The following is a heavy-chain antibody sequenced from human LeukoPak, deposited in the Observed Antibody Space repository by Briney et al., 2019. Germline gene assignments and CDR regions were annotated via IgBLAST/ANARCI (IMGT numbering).Heavy chain of an antibody. CDR3: ATPREGRFLEWHLDY. V-gene: IGHV4-34*01. D-gene: IGHD3-3*01. CDR2: INHSGST. Sequence: SETLSLTCAVYGGSFSGYYWSWIRQPPGKGREWIGEINHSGSTNYNPSLKSRVTISVDTSKNQSSLKLTSVTAADTAVYYCATPREGRFLEWHLDYWGQGTLVTVSS. J-gene: IGHJ4*02. CDR1: GGSFSGYY.